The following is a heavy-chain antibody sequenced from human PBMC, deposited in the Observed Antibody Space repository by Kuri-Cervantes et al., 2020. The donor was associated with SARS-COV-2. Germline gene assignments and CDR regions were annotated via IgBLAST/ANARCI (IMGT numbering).Heavy chain of an antibody. V-gene: IGHV4-38-2*01. CDR1: GYSISSGYY. CDR2: IYHSGST. J-gene: IGHJ5*02. D-gene: IGHD1-20*01. Sequence: SETLSLTCAVSGYSISSGYYWGWVRQPPGKGLEWIGSIYHSGSTYYNPSLRSRVTISVDPSKAQFSLNLISVTAADTAVYYCARLSGIRSGHNWFDPWGQGTLVTVSS. CDR3: ARLSGIRSGHNWFDP.